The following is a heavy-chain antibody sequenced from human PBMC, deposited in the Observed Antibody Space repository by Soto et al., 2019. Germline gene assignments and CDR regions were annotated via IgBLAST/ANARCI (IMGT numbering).Heavy chain of an antibody. CDR2: IYHSGST. Sequence: QVQLQESGPGLVKPSGTLSLTCAVSGGSISSSNWWSWVRQPPGKGLEWIGEIYHSGSTNYNPSLKGRVTIAVDKSKNQVSLELSSVAAADTAGYYRAKDTSKRFLEWPRRYFDYWGQGTLVTVSS. D-gene: IGHD3-3*01. V-gene: IGHV4-4*02. CDR3: AKDTSKRFLEWPRRYFDY. CDR1: GGSISSSNW. J-gene: IGHJ4*02.